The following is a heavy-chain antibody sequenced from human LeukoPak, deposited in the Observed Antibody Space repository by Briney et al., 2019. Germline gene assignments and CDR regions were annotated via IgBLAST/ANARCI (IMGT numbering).Heavy chain of an antibody. Sequence: SVKVSCKASGGTFSSYAISWVRQAPGQGLEWMGGIIPIFGTANYAQKFQGRVTITADESTSTAYMELNSLKTEDTAVYYCTTDSYDSSGYYPDYWGQGTLVTVSS. V-gene: IGHV1-69*13. D-gene: IGHD3-22*01. J-gene: IGHJ4*02. CDR1: GGTFSSYA. CDR2: IIPIFGTA. CDR3: TTDSYDSSGYYPDY.